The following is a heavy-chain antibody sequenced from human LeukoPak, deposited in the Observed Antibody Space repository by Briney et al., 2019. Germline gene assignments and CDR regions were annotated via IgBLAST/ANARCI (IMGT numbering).Heavy chain of an antibody. D-gene: IGHD6-19*01. CDR1: GYSFTSYW. Sequence: GESLKISCKGSGYSFTSYWIGWVRQMPGKGPEWMGIIYPGDSDTRYSPSFQGQVTISADKSISTAYLQSSSLRASDTALYYCARTRGWSLADAFDIWGQGTMVTVSS. CDR3: ARTRGWSLADAFDI. V-gene: IGHV5-51*01. CDR2: IYPGDSDT. J-gene: IGHJ3*02.